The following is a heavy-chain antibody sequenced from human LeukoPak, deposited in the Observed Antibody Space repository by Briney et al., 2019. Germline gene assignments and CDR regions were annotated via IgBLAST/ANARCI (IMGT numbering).Heavy chain of an antibody. CDR1: GFIFSSYG. CDR3: AKDRGLWFGELLPLFDY. CDR2: IWYDGSNK. Sequence: GGSLRLSCAASGFIFSSYGMHWVRQAPGKGLEWVAVIWYDGSNKYYADSVKGRFTISRDNSKNTLYLQMNSLRAEDTAVYYCAKDRGLWFGELLPLFDYWGQGTLVTVSS. D-gene: IGHD3-10*01. V-gene: IGHV3-33*06. J-gene: IGHJ4*02.